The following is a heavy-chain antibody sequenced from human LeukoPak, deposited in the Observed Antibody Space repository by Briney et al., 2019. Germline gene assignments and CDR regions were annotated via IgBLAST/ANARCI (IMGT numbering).Heavy chain of an antibody. J-gene: IGHJ4*02. CDR3: ARGMCSSVDH. V-gene: IGHV1-18*04. Sequence: ASVKVSCKASGYNFNSFSFSWVRQAPGQGLEWLGWISPYNGHTNYAQKLQGRVTMTTDTSTSTVYMELRSLTSDDTAVYYCARGMCSSVDHWGQGTLVTVSS. CDR1: GYNFNSFS. CDR2: ISPYNGHT. D-gene: IGHD2-15*01.